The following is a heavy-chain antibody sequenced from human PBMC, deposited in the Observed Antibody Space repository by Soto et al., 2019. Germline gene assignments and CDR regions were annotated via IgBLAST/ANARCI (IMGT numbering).Heavy chain of an antibody. V-gene: IGHV4-59*01. CDR3: ARSLYSGSYTNWFDP. CDR1: GGSISSYY. Sequence: PSETLSLTCTVSGGSISSYYWSWIRQPPGKGLEYIGYIYYSGSTNYNPSLKSRVTISVDTSKKQFSLKLSSMTAADTAVYYCARSLYSGSYTNWFDPWGQGTLVTVSS. CDR2: IYYSGST. J-gene: IGHJ5*02. D-gene: IGHD1-26*01.